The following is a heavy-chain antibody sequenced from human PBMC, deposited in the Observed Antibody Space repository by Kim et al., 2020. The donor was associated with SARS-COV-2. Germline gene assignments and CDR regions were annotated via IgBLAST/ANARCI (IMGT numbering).Heavy chain of an antibody. Sequence: ASVKVSCKASGYTFTSYAMHWVRQAPGQRLEWMGWINAGNGNTKYSQKFQGRVTITRDTSASTAYMELSSLRSEDTAVYYCAREKEGYSYGYAYYYYGMDVWGQGTTVTVSS. J-gene: IGHJ6*02. CDR1: GYTFTSYA. D-gene: IGHD5-18*01. CDR3: AREKEGYSYGYAYYYYGMDV. CDR2: INAGNGNT. V-gene: IGHV1-3*01.